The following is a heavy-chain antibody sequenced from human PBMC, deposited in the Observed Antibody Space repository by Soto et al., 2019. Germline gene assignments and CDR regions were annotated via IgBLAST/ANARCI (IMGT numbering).Heavy chain of an antibody. CDR1: GFSLNTRDLG. D-gene: IGHD3-10*01. V-gene: IGHV2-5*02. Sequence: QITLKESGPTLVKPTETLTLTCTFSGFSLNTRDLGVGWIRQPPGKALEWLAIIYWDDSKNYSPSLKSRLTITQDTTKNQAVLTVADMDPVNTATYYGALKGRGYFDYGGQGTLVTVSS. CDR2: IYWDDSK. CDR3: ALKGRGYFDY. J-gene: IGHJ4*02.